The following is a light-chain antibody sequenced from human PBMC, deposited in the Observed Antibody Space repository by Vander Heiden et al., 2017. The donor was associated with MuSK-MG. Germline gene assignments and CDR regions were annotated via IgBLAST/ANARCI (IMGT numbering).Light chain of an antibody. CDR1: SSDVGGYNY. Sequence: QSALTQPASVSGSPGQSITISCTGTSSDVGGYNYVSWYQPHPGKAPKLMIYDVSNRPSGVSNRFSGSKSGNTASLTISGLQAEDEADYYCSSYTSSSTLGFGGGTKLTVL. J-gene: IGLJ2*01. CDR3: SSYTSSSTLG. CDR2: DVS. V-gene: IGLV2-14*01.